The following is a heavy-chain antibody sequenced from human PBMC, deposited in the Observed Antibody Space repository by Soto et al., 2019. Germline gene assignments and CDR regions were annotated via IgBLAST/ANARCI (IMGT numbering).Heavy chain of an antibody. Sequence: ASVKVSCKASGYTFTSYYMHWVRQAPGQGLEWMGIINPSGGSTSYAQKFQGRVTMTRDTSTSTVYMELSSLRSEDTAVYYCARGPSGYDPLYYYYGMDVWGQGTTVTVSS. CDR3: ARGPSGYDPLYYYYGMDV. D-gene: IGHD5-12*01. CDR2: INPSGGST. J-gene: IGHJ6*02. CDR1: GYTFTSYY. V-gene: IGHV1-46*01.